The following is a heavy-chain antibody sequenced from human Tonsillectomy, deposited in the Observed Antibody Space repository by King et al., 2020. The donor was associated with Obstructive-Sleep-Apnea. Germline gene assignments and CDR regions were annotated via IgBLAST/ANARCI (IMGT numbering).Heavy chain of an antibody. J-gene: IGHJ6*02. CDR3: ARISRHTLQSPYYYYGLDV. CDR2: IFSNDEK. CDR1: GFSLGNARMG. V-gene: IGHV2-26*01. Sequence: TLKESGPVLVKPTETLTLTCTVSGFSLGNARMGVSWIRQPPGKALEWLAHIFSNDEKSYNTSLKSRLSVSRDTPRSQVVLTMTNMDPVDTATYYCARISRHTLQSPYYYYGLDVWGHGTTVTVSS.